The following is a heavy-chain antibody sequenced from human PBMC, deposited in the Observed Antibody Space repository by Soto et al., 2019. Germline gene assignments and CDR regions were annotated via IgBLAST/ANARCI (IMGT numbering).Heavy chain of an antibody. CDR1: GFNFNFFA. D-gene: IGHD2-2*01. V-gene: IGHV3-23*01. CDR2: ISGSGSGT. J-gene: IGHJ5*01. CDR3: AKDRIQDCTSSSCYRGGDS. Sequence: EVHLLESGGGLVQSGGSLRLSCVASGFNFNFFAMSWVRRAPGKGLEWVSAISGSGSGTFYSDSVKGRFTISRDNPKNPLFLEMKSLRPEDAAVYYCAKDRIQDCTSSSCYRGGDSWGHGTLVTVSS.